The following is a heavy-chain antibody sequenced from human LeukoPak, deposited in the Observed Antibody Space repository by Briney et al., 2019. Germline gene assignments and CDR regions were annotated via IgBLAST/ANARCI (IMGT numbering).Heavy chain of an antibody. J-gene: IGHJ1*01. CDR3: ARGDCSGGSCFLPEYFQH. CDR2: ISAYNGNT. CDR1: GYTFTSYG. D-gene: IGHD2-15*01. Sequence: ASVKVSCKASGYTFTSYGTSWVRQAPGQGLDWMGWISAYNGNTNYAQKPQGRVTMTTDTSTSTAYMELWSLRSDDTAVYYCARGDCSGGSCFLPEYFQHWGQGTLVTVSS. V-gene: IGHV1-18*01.